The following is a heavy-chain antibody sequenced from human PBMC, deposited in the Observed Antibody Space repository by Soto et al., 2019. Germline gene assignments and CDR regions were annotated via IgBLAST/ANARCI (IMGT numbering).Heavy chain of an antibody. Sequence: SETLSLTCTVSGGSVSSGSYYWSWIRQPPGKGLEWIGHIYYTGSSNYNPSLKSRVTISVDTSQNQFSLKLSSVTAADTAVYYCARDAKMATPPGGYWYYTMDVWGQGTTVTVSS. D-gene: IGHD5-12*01. V-gene: IGHV4-61*01. J-gene: IGHJ6*02. CDR1: GGSVSSGSYY. CDR2: IYYTGSS. CDR3: ARDAKMATPPGGYWYYTMDV.